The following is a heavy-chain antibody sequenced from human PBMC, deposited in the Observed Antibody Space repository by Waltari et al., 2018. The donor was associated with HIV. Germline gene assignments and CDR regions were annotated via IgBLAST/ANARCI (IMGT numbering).Heavy chain of an antibody. J-gene: IGHJ4*02. V-gene: IGHV3-21*04. CDR3: VRDDPGYGPIDY. Sequence: DVYLVESGGGVVKTGGSMRLTCEASGFALRHYSMNWVRQIPVRGLEWVASIRRGNNEKHYLDSVRGRFVISRDNSESSVYLQMESLREEDTATYFCVRDDPGYGPIDYWGQGTLVTV. CDR1: GFALRHYS. D-gene: IGHD3-10*01. CDR2: IRRGNNEK.